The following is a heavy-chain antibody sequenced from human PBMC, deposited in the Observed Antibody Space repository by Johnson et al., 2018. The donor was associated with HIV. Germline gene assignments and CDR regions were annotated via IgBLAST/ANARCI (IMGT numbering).Heavy chain of an antibody. CDR2: ISYDGSNK. V-gene: IGHV3-30*18. D-gene: IGHD3-3*01. J-gene: IGHJ3*02. Sequence: QVKLVESGGSVVQPGRSLRLSCAASGFTFSNYGMHWVRQAPGKGLEWVAVISYDGSNKYFADSVKGQFTISRDNSKNTLYLQMNSLRAEDTAVYYCAKHVTIFGVVISAFDIWGQGTMVTVSS. CDR3: AKHVTIFGVVISAFDI. CDR1: GFTFSNYG.